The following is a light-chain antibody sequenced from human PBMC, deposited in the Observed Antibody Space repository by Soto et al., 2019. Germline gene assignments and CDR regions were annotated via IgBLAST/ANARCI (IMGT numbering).Light chain of an antibody. CDR2: DAS. V-gene: IGKV3-20*01. Sequence: EFVLTQSPVTLSLSPGEGATLSFRTSQTVSSSFLAWYQQKPGQAPRLLMFDASNRATDIPDRFSGSGSGTDFTLTIGRLEPEDFAVYYCQQFGSLGTFGQGTKVDIK. J-gene: IGKJ1*01. CDR3: QQFGSLGT. CDR1: QTVSSSF.